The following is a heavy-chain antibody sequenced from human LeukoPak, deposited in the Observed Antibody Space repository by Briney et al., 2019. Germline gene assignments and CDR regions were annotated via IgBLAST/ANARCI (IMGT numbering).Heavy chain of an antibody. CDR1: GYTFTSYY. D-gene: IGHD3-10*01. Sequence: ASVKVSCKASGYTFTSYYMHWVRQAPGQGLEWMGIINPSGGSTSYAQKFQGRVTMTRDTSTSTVYMELSSLRSEDTAVYYCARNYYYGSGGYPYYYYYGMDVWGQGTTVTVSS. V-gene: IGHV1-46*01. CDR3: ARNYYYGSGGYPYYYYYGMDV. J-gene: IGHJ6*02. CDR2: INPSGGST.